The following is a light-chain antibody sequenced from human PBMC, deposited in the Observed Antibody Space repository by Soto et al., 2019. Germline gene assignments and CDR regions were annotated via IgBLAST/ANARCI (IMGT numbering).Light chain of an antibody. J-gene: IGKJ2*01. CDR2: DGS. Sequence: DIQMTQSPSSLSASVGDRVTITCQASQDIANYLNWYQQRPGKAPKLLIFDGSNLETGAPSRYSGSGSGTHFTFTISSLRPEDIATYDCLQYGILPPYTFGQGTKLEIK. CDR3: LQYGILPPYT. V-gene: IGKV1-33*01. CDR1: QDIANY.